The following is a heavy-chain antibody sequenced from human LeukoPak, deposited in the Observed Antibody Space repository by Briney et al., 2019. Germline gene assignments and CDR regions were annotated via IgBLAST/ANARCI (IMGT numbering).Heavy chain of an antibody. Sequence: TGESLKISCKASGYSFTNYWIGWVRQMPGKGLEWMGIIYPGDSDTRYSPSFQGQVAISADKSISTAYLQWSSLKASDTAMYYCARRCSGGSCFDCYGMDVWGQGTTVTVSS. D-gene: IGHD2-15*01. J-gene: IGHJ6*02. V-gene: IGHV5-51*01. CDR2: IYPGDSDT. CDR1: GYSFTNYW. CDR3: ARRCSGGSCFDCYGMDV.